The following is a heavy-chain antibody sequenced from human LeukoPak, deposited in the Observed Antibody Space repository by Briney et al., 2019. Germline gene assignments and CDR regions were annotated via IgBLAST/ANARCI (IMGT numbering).Heavy chain of an antibody. CDR3: ARDHGDYAFDY. Sequence: GGSLRLSCAASGFTFSSYEMNWVRQAPGKGLEWVSYISSSDSTIYYADSVKGRFTISRDNAKNSLYLQMNSLRAEDTALYYCARDHGDYAFDYWGQGTLVTVSS. J-gene: IGHJ4*02. D-gene: IGHD4-17*01. CDR2: ISSSDSTI. CDR1: GFTFSSYE. V-gene: IGHV3-48*03.